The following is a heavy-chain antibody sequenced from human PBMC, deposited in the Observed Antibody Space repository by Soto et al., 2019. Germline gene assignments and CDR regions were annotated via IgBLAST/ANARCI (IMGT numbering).Heavy chain of an antibody. Sequence: PSETLSLTCTVSGGSISSGDYYWSWIRQSPGKGLEWIGEINHSASTNYNPSLQSRVTISVDTSKNQFSLKLSSVTAADTAVYYCASCGGNYDSSGFYYYGMDVWGQGTTVTVSS. CDR3: ASCGGNYDSSGFYYYGMDV. V-gene: IGHV4-61*08. J-gene: IGHJ6*02. CDR2: INHSAST. D-gene: IGHD3-22*01. CDR1: GGSISSGDYY.